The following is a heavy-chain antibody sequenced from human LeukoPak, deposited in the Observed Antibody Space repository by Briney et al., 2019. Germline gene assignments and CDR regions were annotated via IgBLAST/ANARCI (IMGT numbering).Heavy chain of an antibody. V-gene: IGHV4-34*01. Sequence: SETLSLTCAVYGGSFSGYYWSWIRQPPGKGLEWIGEINHSGSTNYNPSLKSRVTISVDTSKNQFSLKLSSVTAADTAVYYCASYDYGGKIDYWGQGTLVTVSS. D-gene: IGHD4-23*01. J-gene: IGHJ4*02. CDR3: ASYDYGGKIDY. CDR1: GGSFSGYY. CDR2: INHSGST.